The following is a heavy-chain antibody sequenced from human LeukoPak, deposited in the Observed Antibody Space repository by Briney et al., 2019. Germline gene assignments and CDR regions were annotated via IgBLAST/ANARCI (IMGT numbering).Heavy chain of an antibody. D-gene: IGHD6-13*01. CDR2: IYSGGST. V-gene: IGHV3-53*01. Sequence: GGSLRLSCAASGFTVSSNYMSWVRQAPGKGLEWVSVIYSGGSTYYADSVKGRFTISRDNSKNTLYLQMNSLRAEDTAVYYCARVCSSSWYPFDYWGQGTLVTVSS. J-gene: IGHJ4*02. CDR3: ARVCSSSWYPFDY. CDR1: GFTVSSNY.